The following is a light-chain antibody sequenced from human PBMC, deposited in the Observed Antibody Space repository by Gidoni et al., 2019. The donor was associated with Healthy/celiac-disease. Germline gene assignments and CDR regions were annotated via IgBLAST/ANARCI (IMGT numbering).Light chain of an antibody. V-gene: IGKV3-20*01. CDR1: QTVSSSY. CDR3: QQYAGSPPMYT. J-gene: IGKJ3*01. Sequence: EIVLTQSPGTLSLSPGERATLSCRASQTVSSSYLAWYQQKPGQAPRLLIYGASSRATGIPDRFSGSGSGTDFTLTISRLEPEDFAVYYCQQYAGSPPMYTFGPGTKVDI. CDR2: GAS.